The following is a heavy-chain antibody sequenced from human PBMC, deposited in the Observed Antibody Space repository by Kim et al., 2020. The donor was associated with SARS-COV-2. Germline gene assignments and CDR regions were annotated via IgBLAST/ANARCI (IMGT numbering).Heavy chain of an antibody. D-gene: IGHD3-22*01. Sequence: GKGRLTLSRDNSTNPLYLQMNSLRAEDTAVYYCAKGAYDSSGYYPFYFDYWGQGTLVTVSS. V-gene: IGHV3-33*06. CDR3: AKGAYDSSGYYPFYFDY. J-gene: IGHJ4*02.